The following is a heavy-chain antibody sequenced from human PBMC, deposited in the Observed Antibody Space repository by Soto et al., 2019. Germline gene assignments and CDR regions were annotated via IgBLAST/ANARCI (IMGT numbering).Heavy chain of an antibody. CDR2: IIPIFGTA. CDR1: GGTFSSYA. V-gene: IGHV1-69*13. Sequence: ASVKVSCKASGGTFSSYAISWVRQAPGQGLEWMGGIIPIFGTANYAQKFQGRVTITADESTSTAYMELSSLRSEDTAVYYCARDPDVVVAATQIKYYYYGMDVRGQGTTVTVSS. J-gene: IGHJ6*02. D-gene: IGHD2-15*01. CDR3: ARDPDVVVAATQIKYYYYGMDV.